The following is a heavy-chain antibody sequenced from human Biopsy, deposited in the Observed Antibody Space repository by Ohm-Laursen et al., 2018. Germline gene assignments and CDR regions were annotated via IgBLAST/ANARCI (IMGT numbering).Heavy chain of an antibody. CDR2: IYYSGIAA. Sequence: SDTLSLTCAVSGASVSSGSYDWSWIRQPPGKGLEWIGYIYYSGIAANYNPSLKGRVTISVDTSKHQFSLRLTSATAADTAVYYCARGGFGLDGYNSPWGRGTLVIASS. V-gene: IGHV4-61*01. D-gene: IGHD5-24*01. J-gene: IGHJ5*02. CDR3: ARGGFGLDGYNSP. CDR1: GASVSSGSYD.